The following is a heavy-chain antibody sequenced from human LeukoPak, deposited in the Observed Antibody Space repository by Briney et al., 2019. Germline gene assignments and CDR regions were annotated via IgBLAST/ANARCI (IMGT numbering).Heavy chain of an antibody. CDR3: ARPRHSSGNYPFDY. V-gene: IGHV1-18*01. CDR2: ISAYNGNT. J-gene: IGHJ4*02. D-gene: IGHD3-22*01. CDR1: GYTFTNYG. Sequence: ASVKVSCKASGYTFTNYGISWVRQAPGQGLEWMAWISAYNGNTNYAQNLQGRVTLTTETSTSTAYMELRSLRSDDTAVYYCARPRHSSGNYPFDYWGQGTLVTVSS.